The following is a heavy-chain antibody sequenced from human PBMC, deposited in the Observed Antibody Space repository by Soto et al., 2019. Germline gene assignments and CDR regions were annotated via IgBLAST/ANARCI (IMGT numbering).Heavy chain of an antibody. CDR1: GYTFTSYV. D-gene: IGHD6-13*01. J-gene: IGHJ6*02. Sequence: QVQLVQSGAEVKKPGASVKVSCKASGYTFTSYVISWVRQAPGQGLEWMGWISAYNGNTNYAQKLQGRVTMTTDTSTSTAYMELRSLISDDTAVYYCASYREQLVLYGMDGWGQGTTVTVSS. CDR3: ASYREQLVLYGMDG. CDR2: ISAYNGNT. V-gene: IGHV1-18*01.